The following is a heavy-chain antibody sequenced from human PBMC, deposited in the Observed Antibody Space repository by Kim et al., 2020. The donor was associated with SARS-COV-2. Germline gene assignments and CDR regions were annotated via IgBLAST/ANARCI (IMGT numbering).Heavy chain of an antibody. J-gene: IGHJ4*02. CDR1: GYTFTSYA. CDR2: INAGNGNT. V-gene: IGHV1-3*01. D-gene: IGHD3-9*01. Sequence: ASVKVSCKASGYTFTSYAMHWVRQAPGQRLEWMGWINAGNGNTKYSQKFQGRVTITRDTSASTAYMELSSLRSEDTAVYYCARVHASSGYRYYFDYWGQGTLVTVSS. CDR3: ARVHASSGYRYYFDY.